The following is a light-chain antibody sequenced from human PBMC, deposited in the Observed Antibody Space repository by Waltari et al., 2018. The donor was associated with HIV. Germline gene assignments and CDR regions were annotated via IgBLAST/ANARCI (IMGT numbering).Light chain of an antibody. CDR1: QSVSSGS. V-gene: IGKV3-20*01. CDR2: GAS. Sequence: EIVLTQSPGTLSLSPGERAIFSCRASQSVSSGSLAWYQQKPGQAPRLLIYGASNRATGIPDRFSGSGSGTDFTLTISRLDPEDFAVYFCQQYVDSPRTFGQGTKLEIK. CDR3: QQYVDSPRT. J-gene: IGKJ1*01.